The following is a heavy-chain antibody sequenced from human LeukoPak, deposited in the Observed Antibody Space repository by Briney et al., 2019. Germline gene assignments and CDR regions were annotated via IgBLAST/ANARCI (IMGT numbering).Heavy chain of an antibody. CDR2: IWYDGNNK. D-gene: IGHD3-3*01. Sequence: GGSLRLSCAASGFTFSSYGMHWVRQAPGKGLEWVAAIWYDGNNKTYADSVKGRFTISRDNSKNTLHLQRNSLRDEDTAVYYCARDLWSGYYFDYWGQGTLVTVSS. J-gene: IGHJ4*02. CDR1: GFTFSSYG. CDR3: ARDLWSGYYFDY. V-gene: IGHV3-33*01.